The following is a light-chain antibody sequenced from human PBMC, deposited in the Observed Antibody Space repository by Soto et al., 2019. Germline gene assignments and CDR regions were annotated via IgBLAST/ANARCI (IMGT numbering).Light chain of an antibody. Sequence: SYELTQPPSVSVAPGKTAGITCGGNDIGRKSVHWYQQKPGQAPVLVIYYDSDRPSGIPERFSGSNSGNTATLTISRVEAGDEADYYCQVWDSSSDHPEVFGTGTKLTVL. V-gene: IGLV3-21*04. J-gene: IGLJ1*01. CDR1: DIGRKS. CDR2: YDS. CDR3: QVWDSSSDHPEV.